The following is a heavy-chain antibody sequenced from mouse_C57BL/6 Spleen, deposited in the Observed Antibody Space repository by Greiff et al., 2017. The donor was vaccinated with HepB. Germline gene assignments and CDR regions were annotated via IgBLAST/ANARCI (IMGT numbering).Heavy chain of an antibody. Sequence: QVQLQQSGAELARPGASVKLSCKASGYTFTSYGISWVKQRTGQCLEWIGEIYPRSGNTYYNEKFKGKATLTADKSSSTAYMELRSLTSEDSAVYFCARIGGYDYDGYYAMDYWGQGTSVTVSS. CDR3: ARIGGYDYDGYYAMDY. CDR2: IYPRSGNT. V-gene: IGHV1-81*01. J-gene: IGHJ4*01. CDR1: GYTFTSYG. D-gene: IGHD2-4*01.